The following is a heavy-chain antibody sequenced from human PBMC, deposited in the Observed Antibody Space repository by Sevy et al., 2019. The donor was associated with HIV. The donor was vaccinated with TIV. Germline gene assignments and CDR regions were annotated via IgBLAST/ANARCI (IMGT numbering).Heavy chain of an antibody. CDR3: ARVRSCSGGSCYSDGWFDP. CDR2: IYSGGST. CDR1: GFIVSSNY. J-gene: IGHJ5*02. V-gene: IGHV3-53*01. D-gene: IGHD2-15*01. Sequence: GGSLRLSCAASGFIVSSNYMSWVRQAPGKGLEWVSVIYSGGSTYYADSVKGRFTISRDNSKNTLYLQMNSLIAEDTTGDYCARVRSCSGGSCYSDGWFDPWGQGTLVTVSS.